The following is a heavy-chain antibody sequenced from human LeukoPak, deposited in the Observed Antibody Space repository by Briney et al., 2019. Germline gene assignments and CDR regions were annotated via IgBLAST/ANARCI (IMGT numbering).Heavy chain of an antibody. Sequence: PSETLSLTCTVSGGSISSYYWSWIRQPAGKGLEWIGRIYTSGSTNYNPSLKSRVIMSVDTSKNQFSLKLSSVTAADTAVYYCAGARYSYGKPYYFDYWGQGTLVTVSS. CDR1: GGSISSYY. J-gene: IGHJ4*02. D-gene: IGHD5-18*01. CDR3: AGARYSYGKPYYFDY. CDR2: IYTSGST. V-gene: IGHV4-4*07.